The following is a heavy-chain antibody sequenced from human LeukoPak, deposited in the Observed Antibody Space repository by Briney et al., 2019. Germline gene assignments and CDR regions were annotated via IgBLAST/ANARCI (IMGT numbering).Heavy chain of an antibody. CDR1: GFSFSNHG. CDR3: AKGIGYCSGGSCRHRNYYYYYYMDV. Sequence: GGSLRLSCAASGFSFSNHGMNWVRQAPGKGLEWLSGVSPPGGGTYYADSVKGRFTISRDSSKNTLYLQMNSLRAEDTAVYYCAKGIGYCSGGSCRHRNYYYYYYMDVWGKGTTVTVSS. D-gene: IGHD2-15*01. J-gene: IGHJ6*03. V-gene: IGHV3-23*01. CDR2: VSPPGGGT.